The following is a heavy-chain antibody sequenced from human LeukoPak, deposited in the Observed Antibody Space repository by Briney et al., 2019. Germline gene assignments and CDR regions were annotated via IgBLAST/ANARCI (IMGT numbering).Heavy chain of an antibody. V-gene: IGHV1-2*02. CDR3: ARQADNNWFDS. D-gene: IGHD2-15*01. Sequence: SVKVSCKASGYTFTGYYIHWVRQAPGQGLEWMGWINPNSGVTKYAQKFQGRVTMTRDTSISTAYLELNRLSSDDSAVFYCARQADNNWFDSWGQGTLVTVSS. J-gene: IGHJ5*01. CDR1: GYTFTGYY. CDR2: INPNSGVT.